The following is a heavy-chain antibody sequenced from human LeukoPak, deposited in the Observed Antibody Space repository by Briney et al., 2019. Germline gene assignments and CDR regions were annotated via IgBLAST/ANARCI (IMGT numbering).Heavy chain of an antibody. CDR2: IYGNDDK. CDR1: GFSLSTSGVA. V-gene: IGHV2-5*01. CDR3: AHRRPYYDILTGYYTIAFDI. J-gene: IGHJ3*02. D-gene: IGHD3-9*01. Sequence: SGPTLLKLTQTITLTCTFSGFSLSTSGVAVGWIRQPQGKALEWLTLIYGNDDKRYSPTLKSRFTITKDTSKNQVVHTMTKMDPVDTSTYYCAHRRPYYDILTGYYTIAFDIWGQGTTVTVSS.